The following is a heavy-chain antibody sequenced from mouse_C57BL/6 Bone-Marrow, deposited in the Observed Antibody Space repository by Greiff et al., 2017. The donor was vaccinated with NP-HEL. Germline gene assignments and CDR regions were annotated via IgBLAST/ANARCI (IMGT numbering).Heavy chain of an antibody. CDR1: GYTFTSYW. V-gene: IGHV1-7*01. CDR2: INPSSGYT. Sequence: VQLQQSGAELAKPGASVKLSCKASGYTFTSYWMHWVKQRPGQGLEWIGYINPSSGYTKYNQKFKGKATLTADKSSSTAYMQLSSLTYEDSAFYYCARYRASTGTGAMDYWGQGTSVTVSS. CDR3: ARYRASTGTGAMDY. J-gene: IGHJ4*01. D-gene: IGHD4-1*02.